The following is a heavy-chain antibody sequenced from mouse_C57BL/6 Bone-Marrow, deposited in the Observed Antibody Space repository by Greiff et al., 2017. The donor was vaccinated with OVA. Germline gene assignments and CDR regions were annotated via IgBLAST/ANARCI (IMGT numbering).Heavy chain of an antibody. CDR3: AGDYDGFAY. CDR2: LSYDGSN. Sequence: DVKLVESGPGLVKPSQSLSLTCSVTGYSITSGYYWNWIRQFPGNKLEWMGYLSYDGSNNYNPSLKNRISITRDTSKNQFFLKLNSVTTEDTATYYCAGDYDGFAYWGQGTLVTVSA. D-gene: IGHD2-12*01. J-gene: IGHJ3*01. V-gene: IGHV3-6*01. CDR1: GYSITSGYY.